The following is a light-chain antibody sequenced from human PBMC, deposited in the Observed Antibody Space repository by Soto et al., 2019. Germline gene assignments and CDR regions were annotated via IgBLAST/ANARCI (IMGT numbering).Light chain of an antibody. Sequence: QSALTQPASVSGSPGQSITISCTGTSSDVGGYNYVSWYQQHPGKAPKLMIYDVSNRPSGVSNRFSGSKAGNTASRTIAGLQAEDESDYFCSSYTSSSAPSAVFGGGTQLTVL. CDR3: SSYTSSSAPSAV. CDR1: SSDVGGYNY. V-gene: IGLV2-14*01. J-gene: IGLJ7*01. CDR2: DVS.